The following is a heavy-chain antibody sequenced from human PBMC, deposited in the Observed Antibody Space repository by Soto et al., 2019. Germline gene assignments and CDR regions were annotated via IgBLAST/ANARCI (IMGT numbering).Heavy chain of an antibody. Sequence: SETLSLTCTVSGGSISSGDYYWSWIRQPPGKGLEWIGYIYYSWSTHYNPSLKSRVTISVDTSKNQFSLKLSSVTAADTAVYYCARDPPMAPPGYYYGMDVWGRGTTVTVSS. V-gene: IGHV4-30-4*01. J-gene: IGHJ6*02. D-gene: IGHD3-10*01. CDR2: IYYSWST. CDR1: GGSISSGDYY. CDR3: ARDPPMAPPGYYYGMDV.